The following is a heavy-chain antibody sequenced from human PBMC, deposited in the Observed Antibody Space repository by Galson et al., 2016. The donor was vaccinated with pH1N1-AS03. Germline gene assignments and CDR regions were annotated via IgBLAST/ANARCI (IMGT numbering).Heavy chain of an antibody. V-gene: IGHV1-3*01. Sequence: SVKVSCKASGYTFTNYAVHWVRQALGQRPEWMGWINGGNGNTKFSRKFQGRVTLTRDTSASTAYMELSSLRSEDTAVYYCARDRGERYCSSTSCGRYFDSWGQGTLVTVSS. CDR2: INGGNGNT. CDR3: ARDRGERYCSSTSCGRYFDS. J-gene: IGHJ4*02. CDR1: GYTFTNYA. D-gene: IGHD2-2*01.